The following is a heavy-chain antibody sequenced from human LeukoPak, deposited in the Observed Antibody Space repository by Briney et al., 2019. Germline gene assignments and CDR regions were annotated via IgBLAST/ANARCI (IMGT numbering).Heavy chain of an antibody. CDR3: ARDEIYYAILTGYRHFDY. CDR2: INSDGSST. J-gene: IGHJ4*02. Sequence: GGSLRLSGASSGFTFSSYWMHWVRQAPGKGLVWVSRINSDGSSTRYADSVKGRFTISRDNAKNTLYLQMNSLRAEDTAVYYCARDEIYYAILTGYRHFDYWGQGTLVTVSS. CDR1: GFTFSSYW. V-gene: IGHV3-74*01. D-gene: IGHD3-9*01.